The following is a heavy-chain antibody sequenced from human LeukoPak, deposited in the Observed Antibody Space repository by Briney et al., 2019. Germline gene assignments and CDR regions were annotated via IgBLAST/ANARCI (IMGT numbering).Heavy chain of an antibody. CDR1: GFTFDDYA. J-gene: IGHJ4*02. D-gene: IGHD3-22*01. V-gene: IGHV3-9*01. Sequence: GRSLRLSCAASGFTFDDYAMHWVRQAPGKGLEWVSGISWNSGSIGYADSVKGRFTISRDNAKNSLYLQMNSLRVEDTAVYHCARARSNYDYQVEYWGQGSLVTVSS. CDR3: ARARSNYDYQVEY. CDR2: ISWNSGSI.